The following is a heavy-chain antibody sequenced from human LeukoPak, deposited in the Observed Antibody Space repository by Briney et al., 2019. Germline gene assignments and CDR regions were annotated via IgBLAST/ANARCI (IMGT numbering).Heavy chain of an antibody. Sequence: SETLSLTCTVSGYSISSNNYWGWIRQPPGKRLEWIGNIFYSGSTYYSPSLRSRVTISLDTSRNQFSLKLNSVTAADTAVYYRAKSNGYGLVDIWGQGTLVTVSS. V-gene: IGHV4-38-2*02. D-gene: IGHD3-10*01. CDR2: IFYSGST. CDR3: AKSNGYGLVDI. CDR1: GYSISSNNY. J-gene: IGHJ4*02.